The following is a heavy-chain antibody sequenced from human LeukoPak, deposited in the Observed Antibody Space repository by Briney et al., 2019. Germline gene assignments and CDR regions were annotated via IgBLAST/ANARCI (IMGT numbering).Heavy chain of an antibody. J-gene: IGHJ4*02. CDR2: ISFDGSNK. Sequence: GGSLRLSCAASGFTFSSYVMHWVRQAPGKGLEWVADISFDGSNKYYTDSVKGRFTISRDNSKNTLYLQMNSLRAEDTAVYYCAVYYDSSFDYWGQGTLVTVSS. CDR1: GFTFSSYV. D-gene: IGHD3-22*01. V-gene: IGHV3-30-3*01. CDR3: AVYYDSSFDY.